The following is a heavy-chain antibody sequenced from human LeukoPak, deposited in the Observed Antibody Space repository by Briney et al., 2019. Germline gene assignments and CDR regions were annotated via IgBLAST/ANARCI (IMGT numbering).Heavy chain of an antibody. Sequence: ASVKVSCKASGYTFTGYYMHWVRQAPGQGLEWMGWINPNSGGTNYAQKFQGRVTMTRDTSISTAYMELSRLRSDDTAVCYCARGSPLEWLFPAFGWFDPWGQGTLVTVSS. D-gene: IGHD3-3*01. CDR3: ARGSPLEWLFPAFGWFDP. CDR2: INPNSGGT. CDR1: GYTFTGYY. V-gene: IGHV1-2*02. J-gene: IGHJ5*02.